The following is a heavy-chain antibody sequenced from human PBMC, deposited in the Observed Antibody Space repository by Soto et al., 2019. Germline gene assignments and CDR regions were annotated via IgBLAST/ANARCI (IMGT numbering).Heavy chain of an antibody. D-gene: IGHD6-13*01. V-gene: IGHV1-2*04. CDR2: INPNSGGT. Sequence: ASVKVSCKAYGYTFTSSYVHWVRQAPGQGLEWMGWINPNSGGTNYAQKFQGWVTMTRDTSISTAYMELSRLRSDDTAVYYCARSPKLTGYSSSWYADHAFRREFYYYYGMDVWGQGTTVTVSS. CDR1: GYTFTSSY. J-gene: IGHJ6*02. CDR3: ARSPKLTGYSSSWYADHAFRREFYYYYGMDV.